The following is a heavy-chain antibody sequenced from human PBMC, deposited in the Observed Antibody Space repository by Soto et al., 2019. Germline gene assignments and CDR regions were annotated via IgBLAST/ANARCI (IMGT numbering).Heavy chain of an antibody. D-gene: IGHD3-22*01. CDR1: GGTFSSYA. CDR3: ARCVRGTMIVFEDAFDI. Sequence: SVKVSCKASGGTFSSYAISWVRQAPGQGLEWMGGIIPIFGTANYAQKFQGRVTITADRSTSTAYMELSSLRSEDTAVYYCARCVRGTMIVFEDAFDIWGQGTMVTVSS. CDR2: IIPIFGTA. V-gene: IGHV1-69*06. J-gene: IGHJ3*02.